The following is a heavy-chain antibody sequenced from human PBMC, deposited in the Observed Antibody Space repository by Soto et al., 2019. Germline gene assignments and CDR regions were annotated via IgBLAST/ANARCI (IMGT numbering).Heavy chain of an antibody. J-gene: IGHJ4*02. Sequence: SETLSLTCAVSGYSISSGYYWGWIRQPPGKGLEWIGSIYHSGSTYYNPSLKSRVTISVDTSKNQFSLKLSSVTAADTAVYYCARTYSSGWYGVDLLFGYWGQRNLVTASS. CDR3: ARTYSSGWYGVDLLFGY. D-gene: IGHD6-19*01. CDR2: IYHSGST. V-gene: IGHV4-38-2*01. CDR1: GYSISSGYY.